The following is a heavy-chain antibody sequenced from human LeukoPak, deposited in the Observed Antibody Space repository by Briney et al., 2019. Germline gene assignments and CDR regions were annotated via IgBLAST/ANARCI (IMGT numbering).Heavy chain of an antibody. J-gene: IGHJ4*02. D-gene: IGHD1-26*01. CDR2: VFYTGKA. CDR1: GGSLRSYH. CDR3: ARLSRGAGAAKTFDY. Sequence: PSETLSLTCTLSGGSLRSYHWSWFRQPPGKGLEWMGHVFYTGKAAYSPSLTGRLTISVDTSKNQFSLRLASVSAADTAVYFRARLSRGAGAAKTFDYWGQGILVTVSS. V-gene: IGHV4-59*08.